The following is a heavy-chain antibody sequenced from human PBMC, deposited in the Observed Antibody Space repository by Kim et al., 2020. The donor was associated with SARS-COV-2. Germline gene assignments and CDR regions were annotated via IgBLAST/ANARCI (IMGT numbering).Heavy chain of an antibody. CDR1: GFTFSSYG. D-gene: IGHD3-10*01. Sequence: GGSLRLSCAASGFTFSSYGMHWVRQAPGKGLEWVAVIWYDGSNKYYADSVKGRFTISRDNSKNTLYLQMNSLRAEDTAVYYCARDLYYGSGSYYPPGYYFDYWGQGTLVTVSS. CDR3: ARDLYYGSGSYYPPGYYFDY. V-gene: IGHV3-33*01. J-gene: IGHJ4*02. CDR2: IWYDGSNK.